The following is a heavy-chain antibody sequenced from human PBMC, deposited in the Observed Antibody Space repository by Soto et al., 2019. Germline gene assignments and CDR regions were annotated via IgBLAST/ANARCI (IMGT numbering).Heavy chain of an antibody. V-gene: IGHV1-18*04. CDR3: ARCSGGSCHQIDWFDP. CDR1: GSTFTSYV. Sequence: ASVKVSCKASGSTFTSYVLSGVRQAPGQGLVWMGWISAYNGNTNYAQKLHGRVTMTTDTSTSTAYMELRSLRSDDTAVYYCARCSGGSCHQIDWFDPWGQGTLVTVSS. J-gene: IGHJ5*02. D-gene: IGHD2-15*01. CDR2: ISAYNGNT.